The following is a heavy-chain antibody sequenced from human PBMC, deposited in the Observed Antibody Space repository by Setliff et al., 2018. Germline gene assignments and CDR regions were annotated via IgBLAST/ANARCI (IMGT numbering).Heavy chain of an antibody. J-gene: IGHJ5*02. D-gene: IGHD4-4*01. V-gene: IGHV1-46*01. CDR1: GYTFTSHY. Sequence: ASVKVSCKASGYTFTSHYMHWVRQAPGPGLEWMGTINPSSGRTSYAQKFQGRVTMARDTSTSTVYMDMSSLRSEDTAVYHCATRTTATTIGWFDPWGQGTLVTVSS. CDR2: INPSSGRT. CDR3: ATRTTATTIGWFDP.